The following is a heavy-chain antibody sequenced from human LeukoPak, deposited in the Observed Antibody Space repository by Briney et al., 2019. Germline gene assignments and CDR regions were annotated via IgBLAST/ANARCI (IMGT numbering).Heavy chain of an antibody. J-gene: IGHJ4*02. D-gene: IGHD6-19*01. V-gene: IGHV5-51*01. CDR2: IYPGDSDI. Sequence: GESLKISCKGSGYSFTSYWIGWVRQMPGKGLEWMGIIYPGDSDIRYSPSFQGQVTISADKSISTAYLQWSSLKASDTAMYYCARLGLYSSGWYDFDYWGQGTLVTVSS. CDR1: GYSFTSYW. CDR3: ARLGLYSSGWYDFDY.